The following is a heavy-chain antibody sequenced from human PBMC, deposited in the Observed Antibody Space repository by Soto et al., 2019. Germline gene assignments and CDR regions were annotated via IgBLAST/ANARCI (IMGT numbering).Heavy chain of an antibody. CDR2: INPANGNT. CDR3: ARRGALTSYFFGYYFDY. CDR1: GYTFPRYA. J-gene: IGHJ4*02. V-gene: IGHV1-3*01. Sequence: QVQLVQSGAEVKKPGASVKVSCKTSGYTFPRYALHWVRQAPGQRLEWMGWINPANGNTKYSQKSQGRVTFTRDTSASTAYMELSSLISEDTAVYYCARRGALTSYFFGYYFDYWGQGTLVNVSS. D-gene: IGHD3-9*01.